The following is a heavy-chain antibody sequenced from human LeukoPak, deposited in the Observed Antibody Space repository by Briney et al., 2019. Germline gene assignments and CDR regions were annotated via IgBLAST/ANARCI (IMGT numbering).Heavy chain of an antibody. CDR3: ARDLELERNRWNYFES. Sequence: PSETLSLTCTVSGGSISSSFYYWGWIRQPPGKGLEWIGSMHYSGDTKYNPSLRSRVSLSIDTSKQQFSLRLSSVTAADTAVYYCARDLELERNRWNYFESWGQGTLVTVSS. CDR1: GGSISSSFYY. CDR2: MHYSGDT. V-gene: IGHV4-61*01. D-gene: IGHD1-1*01. J-gene: IGHJ4*02.